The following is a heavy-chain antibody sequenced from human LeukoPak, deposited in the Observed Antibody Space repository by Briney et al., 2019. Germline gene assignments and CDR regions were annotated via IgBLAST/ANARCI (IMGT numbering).Heavy chain of an antibody. V-gene: IGHV4-38-2*02. Sequence: SETLSLTCTVSGGSISSHYWGWIRQPPGKGLEWIGSIYHSGSTYYNPSLKSRVTISVDTSKNQFSLNLSSVTAADTAVYYCARDRGLHYFDYWGQGTLVTVSS. CDR1: GGSISSHY. CDR3: ARDRGLHYFDY. J-gene: IGHJ4*02. CDR2: IYHSGST.